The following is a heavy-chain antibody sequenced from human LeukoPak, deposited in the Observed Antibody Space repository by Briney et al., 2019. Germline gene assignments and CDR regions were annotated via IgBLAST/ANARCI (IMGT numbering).Heavy chain of an antibody. D-gene: IGHD2-2*01. Sequence: PGGSLRLSCAASGFTFSSYAMSWVRQAPGKGLEWVAAISGGGDNTFYADSVKGRFTVSRDDSKDALYLQMNSLRAEDTAVYYCASRGSHYAWNYWGQGTLVTVSS. CDR2: ISGGGDNT. V-gene: IGHV3-23*01. CDR3: ASRGSHYAWNY. CDR1: GFTFSSYA. J-gene: IGHJ4*02.